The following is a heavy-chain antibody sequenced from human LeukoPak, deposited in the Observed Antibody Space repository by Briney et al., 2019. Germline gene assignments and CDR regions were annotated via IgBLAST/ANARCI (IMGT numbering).Heavy chain of an antibody. V-gene: IGHV3-23*01. CDR2: ISASGGNT. D-gene: IGHD3-22*01. J-gene: IGHJ4*02. Sequence: GGTLRLSCAAYGFTFSRYAMTWVRQAPGKGLEWFSSISASGGNTYYAVSVKGRFTISRDNAKNSLYLQMDSLRAEDTAVYYCASPGNYYDSSGYVDWGQGTLVTVSS. CDR1: GFTFSRYA. CDR3: ASPGNYYDSSGYVD.